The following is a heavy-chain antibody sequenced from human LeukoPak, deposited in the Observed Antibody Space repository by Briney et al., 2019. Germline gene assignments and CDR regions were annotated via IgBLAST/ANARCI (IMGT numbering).Heavy chain of an antibody. D-gene: IGHD2-15*01. V-gene: IGHV4-59*08. J-gene: IGHJ4*02. CDR1: GGSISNYY. Sequence: SETLSLTCTVSGGSISNYYWSWIRQPPGKGLELIGYIYYSGSTNYNPSLKSRVTMSVDTSKNQFSLKLSSVTAADTAVYYCARLGCSGGSCYDDNWGQGTLVTVSS. CDR2: IYYSGST. CDR3: ARLGCSGGSCYDDN.